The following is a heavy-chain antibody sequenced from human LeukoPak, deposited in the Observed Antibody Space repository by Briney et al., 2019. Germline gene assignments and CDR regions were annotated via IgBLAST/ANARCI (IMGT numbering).Heavy chain of an antibody. Sequence: GGSLRLSCAASGFTFTNYSMIWVRQPPGKGLEWVSGISETGGSTEYADSVKGRFTISRDNPKNTLYLQMNSLRAEDTAVYYCTSRDPCSGGTCYGLGYWGQGTLVAVSS. D-gene: IGHD2-15*01. CDR1: GFTFTNYS. V-gene: IGHV3-23*01. CDR3: TSRDPCSGGTCYGLGY. J-gene: IGHJ4*02. CDR2: ISETGGST.